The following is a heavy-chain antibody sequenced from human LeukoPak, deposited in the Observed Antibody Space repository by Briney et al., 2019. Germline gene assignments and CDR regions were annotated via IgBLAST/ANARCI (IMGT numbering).Heavy chain of an antibody. D-gene: IGHD2-2*01. V-gene: IGHV3-21*01. CDR2: ISSSSYI. CDR3: ARDLRDIVVVPGYDY. J-gene: IGHJ4*02. CDR1: GFTFSSYS. Sequence: GGSLRLSCAASGFTFSSYSMNWVRQAPGKGLEWVSSISSSSYIYYADSVKGRFTSSRDNAKNSLYLQMNSLRAEDTAVYYCARDLRDIVVVPGYDYWGQGTLVTVSS.